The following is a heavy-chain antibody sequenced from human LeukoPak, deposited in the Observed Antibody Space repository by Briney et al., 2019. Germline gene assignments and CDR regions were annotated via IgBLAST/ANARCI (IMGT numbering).Heavy chain of an antibody. J-gene: IGHJ5*02. V-gene: IGHV4-59*08. CDR1: GGSISSYY. CDR2: IYHSGST. CDR3: ARRRVEMATITEDNWLDP. D-gene: IGHD5-24*01. Sequence: SETLSLTCTVSGGSISSYYWNWIRQPPGKGLEWIGYIYHSGSTNYNPSLKSRVTISLDTSKNQFSLKLSSVTAADTAMYFCARRRVEMATITEDNWLDPWGQGTLVTVSS.